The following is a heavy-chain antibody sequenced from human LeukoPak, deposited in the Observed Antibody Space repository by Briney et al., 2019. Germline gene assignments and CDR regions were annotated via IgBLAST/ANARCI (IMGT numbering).Heavy chain of an antibody. CDR1: GFTVSSDY. CDR2: IYSDGTT. J-gene: IGHJ4*02. V-gene: IGHV3-53*01. Sequence: GGSLRLSCAASGFTVSSDYLSWVRQAPGKGLEWVSIIYSDGTTYYVDSVKGRFTISRDDSKNTLYLQMNSLRAEDTAVYYCARKLYFDHWGQGTLVTVSS. CDR3: ARKLYFDH.